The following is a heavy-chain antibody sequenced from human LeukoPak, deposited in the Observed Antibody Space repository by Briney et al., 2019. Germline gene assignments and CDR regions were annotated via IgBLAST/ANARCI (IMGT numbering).Heavy chain of an antibody. CDR3: AIDRWLQIGLDY. J-gene: IGHJ4*02. Sequence: ASVKVSCKASGYTFTSYDINWVRQATGQGLEWMGWMNPNSGNTGYAQKFQGRVTMTEDTSTDTAYMELNSLRSDDTAVYYCAIDRWLQIGLDYWGQGTLVTVSS. CDR2: MNPNSGNT. V-gene: IGHV1-8*02. D-gene: IGHD5-24*01. CDR1: GYTFTSYD.